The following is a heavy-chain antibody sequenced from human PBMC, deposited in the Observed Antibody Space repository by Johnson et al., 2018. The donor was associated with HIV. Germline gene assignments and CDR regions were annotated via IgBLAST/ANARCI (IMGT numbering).Heavy chain of an antibody. CDR3: AKSLGALAVADAFDI. CDR1: GFTFTTYT. Sequence: QVQLVESGGVVVQPGGSLRLSCAASGFTFTTYTMHWVCQAPGKGLEWVALISNDGDNKYYADSVKGRFTISRDNSKNSLYLQMNSLRAEDTALYYCAKSLGALAVADAFDIWGQGTMVTVSS. V-gene: IGHV3-30*04. J-gene: IGHJ3*02. CDR2: ISNDGDNK. D-gene: IGHD6-19*01.